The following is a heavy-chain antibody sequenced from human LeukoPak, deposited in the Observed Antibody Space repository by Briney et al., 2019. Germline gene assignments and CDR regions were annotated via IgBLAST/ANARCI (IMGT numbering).Heavy chain of an antibody. J-gene: IGHJ5*02. CDR3: ARWAYYGSGSPTRFDP. CDR1: GGSIYGGGYY. CDR2: IYHSGTT. V-gene: IGHV4-30-2*01. Sequence: SETLSLTCTVSGGSIYGGGYYWSWIRQPPGKGLEWIGYIYHSGTTYYNPSLKSRVTISVDTSKNQFSLKLSSVTAADTAVYYCARWAYYGSGSPTRFDPWGQGTLVTVSS. D-gene: IGHD3-10*01.